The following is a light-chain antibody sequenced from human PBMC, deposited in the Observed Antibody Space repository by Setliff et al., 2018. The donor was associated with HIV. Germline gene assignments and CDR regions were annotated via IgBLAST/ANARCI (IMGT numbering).Light chain of an antibody. CDR2: YDS. V-gene: IGLV3-21*04. Sequence: SYELTQPPSVSVAPGKTARITCGGNNIGSKSVHWYQQKPGQAPMLVIYYDSDRPSGIPERFSGSNSGNTATLTISWVEAGDEADYYCQVWDSSSDHYVFGTGTKV. CDR1: NIGSKS. CDR3: QVWDSSSDHYV. J-gene: IGLJ1*01.